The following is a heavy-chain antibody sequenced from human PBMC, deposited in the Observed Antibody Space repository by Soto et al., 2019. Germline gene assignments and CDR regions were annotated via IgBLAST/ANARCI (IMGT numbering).Heavy chain of an antibody. J-gene: IGHJ4*02. D-gene: IGHD4-17*01. Sequence: QVQLVESGGGVVQPGRSLRLSCAASGFTFSTYGMHWVRQVPGKGLEWVAVIWYAGSNKYYADSVKGRFTISRDNSKNTLYLQMNSLRAEDTAVYYCARGTVHFDYWGQGTLVTVSS. CDR1: GFTFSTYG. CDR2: IWYAGSNK. CDR3: ARGTVHFDY. V-gene: IGHV3-33*01.